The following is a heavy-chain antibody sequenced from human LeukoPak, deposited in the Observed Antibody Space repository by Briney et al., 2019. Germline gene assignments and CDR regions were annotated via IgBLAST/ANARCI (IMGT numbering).Heavy chain of an antibody. CDR3: ARDLLSYGSGTYNWFDP. Sequence: ASVKVSCKASGYTFTSYGISWVRQAPGQGLEWMGWISAYNGNTIYAQKLQGRVTMTTDTSTSTAYMELRSLRSDDTVVYYCARDLLSYGSGTYNWFDPWGQGTLVTVSS. V-gene: IGHV1-18*01. CDR1: GYTFTSYG. D-gene: IGHD3-10*01. J-gene: IGHJ5*02. CDR2: ISAYNGNT.